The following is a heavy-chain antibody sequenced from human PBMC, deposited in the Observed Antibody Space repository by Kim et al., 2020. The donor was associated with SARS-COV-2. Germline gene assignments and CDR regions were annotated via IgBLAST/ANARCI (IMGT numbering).Heavy chain of an antibody. J-gene: IGHJ3*02. Sequence: GGSLRLSCAASGFTFSSYGMHWVRQAPGKGLEWVAVISYDGSNKYYADSVKGRFTISRDNSKNTLYLQMNSLRAEDTAVYYCAKEEGVGPYAFDIWGQGTMVTVSS. D-gene: IGHD3-10*01. V-gene: IGHV3-30*18. CDR3: AKEEGVGPYAFDI. CDR2: ISYDGSNK. CDR1: GFTFSSYG.